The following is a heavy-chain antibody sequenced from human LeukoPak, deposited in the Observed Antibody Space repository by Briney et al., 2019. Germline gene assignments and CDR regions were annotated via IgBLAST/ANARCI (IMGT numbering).Heavy chain of an antibody. CDR1: GGSISSGGYS. CDR3: ARGLPVRASYSCGKLFDY. CDR2: IYHSGST. D-gene: IGHD5-18*01. Sequence: PSQTLSLTCAVSGGSISSGGYSWSWIRQPPGKGLEWIGYIYHSGSTNYNPSLKCRVTISVDTSKNQFSLKLSSVTAADTAVYYCARGLPVRASYSCGKLFDYWGQGTLVTVSS. J-gene: IGHJ4*02. V-gene: IGHV4-30-2*01.